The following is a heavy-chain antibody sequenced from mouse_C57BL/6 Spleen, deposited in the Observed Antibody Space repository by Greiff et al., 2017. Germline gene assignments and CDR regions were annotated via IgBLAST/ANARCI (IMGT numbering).Heavy chain of an antibody. D-gene: IGHD2-5*01. CDR3: ATYSNYVFAY. Sequence: EVKLVESGGGLVKPGGSLKLSCAASGFTFSSYAMSWVRQTPEKRLEWVATISDGGSYTYCPDNVKGRFTISRDNAKNNLYLQMSHLKSEDTAMYYCATYSNYVFAYWGQGTLVTVSA. J-gene: IGHJ3*01. CDR1: GFTFSSYA. V-gene: IGHV5-4*03. CDR2: ISDGGSYT.